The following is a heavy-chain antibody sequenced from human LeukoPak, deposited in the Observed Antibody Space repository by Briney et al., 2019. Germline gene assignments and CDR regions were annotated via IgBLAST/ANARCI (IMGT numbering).Heavy chain of an antibody. D-gene: IGHD3-10*01. CDR1: GFTFTGYW. V-gene: IGHV3-7*01. J-gene: IGHJ4*02. Sequence: GGSLRLSCIASGFTFTGYWMSWVRQAPGKGLEWVANINEDGSEKYYVDSVEGRFTISRDNAKNSLYLQTNSLRAEDTAVYYCARAGQEWFGELGFDQWGQGTLVIVSS. CDR3: ARAGQEWFGELGFDQ. CDR2: INEDGSEK.